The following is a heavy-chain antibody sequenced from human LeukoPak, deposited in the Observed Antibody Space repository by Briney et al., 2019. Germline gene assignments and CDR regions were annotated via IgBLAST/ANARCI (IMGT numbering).Heavy chain of an antibody. CDR2: MNPKGGHT. D-gene: IGHD2-15*01. Sequence: ASVKVSCKISGYTFTNYDINWGRQATGQGLEWMGWMNPKGGHTGYAQTFQGRVSMTRDTSISTAYMELHNLRSDDTAIYYCARGCNGVSCYSGSNWFDTWGLGTLVTVSS. J-gene: IGHJ5*02. CDR1: GYTFTNYD. V-gene: IGHV1-8*01. CDR3: ARGCNGVSCYSGSNWFDT.